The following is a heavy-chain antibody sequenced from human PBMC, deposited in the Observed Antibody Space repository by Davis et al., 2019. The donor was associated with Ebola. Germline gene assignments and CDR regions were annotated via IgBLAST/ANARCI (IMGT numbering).Heavy chain of an antibody. CDR1: EYTFTAYY. CDR2: MNPNTGGT. V-gene: IGHV1-2*04. Sequence: AASVKVSCKASEYTFTAYYIHWVRQAPGQGLEWMGWMNPNTGGTNYAQKFQGWVTMTRDTSISTAYMELTRVKYDDTAVYYCVREDGDSYVRWLDPWGQGTLVTVSS. J-gene: IGHJ5*02. CDR3: VREDGDSYVRWLDP. D-gene: IGHD2-21*01.